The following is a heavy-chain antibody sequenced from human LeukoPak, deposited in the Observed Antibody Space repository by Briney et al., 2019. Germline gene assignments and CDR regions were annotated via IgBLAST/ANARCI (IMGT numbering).Heavy chain of an antibody. CDR3: AREGPTRRPRTNAFDI. CDR1: GGSFSGYY. Sequence: SETLSLTCAVYGGSFSGYYWSWIRQPPGKGLEWIGEINHSGSTNYNPSLKSRVTISVDTSKNQFSLKLSSVTAADTAVYYCAREGPTRRPRTNAFDIWGQGTMVTVSS. D-gene: IGHD5-12*01. V-gene: IGHV4-34*01. J-gene: IGHJ3*02. CDR2: INHSGST.